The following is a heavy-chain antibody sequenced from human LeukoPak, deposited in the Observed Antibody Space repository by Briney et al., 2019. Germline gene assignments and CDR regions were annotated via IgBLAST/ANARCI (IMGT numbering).Heavy chain of an antibody. CDR1: GFTFSDAW. J-gene: IGHJ4*02. CDR3: SAGTGRSDFDY. CDR2: IKSETNGGTI. V-gene: IGHV3-15*01. Sequence: GGSLRLSCAASGFTFSDAWVSWVRQAPGKGLEWIGRIKSETNGGTIDYAAPVNGKFTLSRDDSKHTLDLQMNSLKTEDTGVYYCSAGTGRSDFDYWGQGTLVIVSS. D-gene: IGHD1-1*01.